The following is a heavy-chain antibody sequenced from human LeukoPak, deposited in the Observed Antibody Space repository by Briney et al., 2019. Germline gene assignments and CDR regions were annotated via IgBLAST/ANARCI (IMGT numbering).Heavy chain of an antibody. V-gene: IGHV4-39*01. D-gene: IGHD3-22*01. J-gene: IGHJ4*02. Sequence: SETLSLTCTVSGDSISSYNYFWGWIRQPPGKGLEWVGSIYYRGNTYYNPSLKGRVTLSADTSKNQFSLKVTSVTAADTAVYYCARASSGYYWDFDYWGQGALVTVSS. CDR2: IYYRGNT. CDR3: ARASSGYYWDFDY. CDR1: GDSISSYNYF.